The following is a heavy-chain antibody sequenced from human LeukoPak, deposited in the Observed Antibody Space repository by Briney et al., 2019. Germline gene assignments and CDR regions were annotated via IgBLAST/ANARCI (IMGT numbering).Heavy chain of an antibody. Sequence: ASVKVSCKVSGYTLTELSMHWVRQAPGKGLEWMGGFDPEDGETIYAQKFQGRVTMTRDTSTSTVYMELSSLRSEDTAVYYCARDVSSGLPLGFLDYWGRGTLVTVSS. CDR3: ARDVSSGLPLGFLDY. CDR2: FDPEDGET. J-gene: IGHJ4*02. D-gene: IGHD6-19*01. V-gene: IGHV1-24*01. CDR1: GYTLTELS.